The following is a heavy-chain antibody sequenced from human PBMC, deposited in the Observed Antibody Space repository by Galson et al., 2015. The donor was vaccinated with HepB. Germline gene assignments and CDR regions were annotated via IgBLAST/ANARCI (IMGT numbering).Heavy chain of an antibody. V-gene: IGHV3-9*01. J-gene: IGHJ3*02. D-gene: IGHD5-18*01. Sequence: SLRLSCAASGFTFDDYAMHWVRQAPGKGLGWVSGVSWNSANIDYADSVKGRFTISRDNAKNVLHLQMNSLRPEDTALYHCVKDSRYSYGYPDAFDMWGQGTMVTVSS. CDR1: GFTFDDYA. CDR2: VSWNSANI. CDR3: VKDSRYSYGYPDAFDM.